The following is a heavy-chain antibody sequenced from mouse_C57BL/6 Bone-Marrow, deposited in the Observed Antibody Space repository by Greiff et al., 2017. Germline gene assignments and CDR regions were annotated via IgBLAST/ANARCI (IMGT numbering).Heavy chain of an antibody. J-gene: IGHJ2*01. D-gene: IGHD3-2*02. CDR3: ARGPPYSSGYLDY. CDR1: DSEVFPIAY. CDR2: ILPSIGRT. Sequence: QVQLQQSGSELRSPGSSVKLSCKDFDSEVFPIAYMCWVRQKPGHGFEWIGGILPSIGRTIYGEKSEEKATLDADTLSNTAYLQLNSLTSEDSAIYYGARGPPYSSGYLDYWGQGTTLTVSS. V-gene: IGHV15-2*01.